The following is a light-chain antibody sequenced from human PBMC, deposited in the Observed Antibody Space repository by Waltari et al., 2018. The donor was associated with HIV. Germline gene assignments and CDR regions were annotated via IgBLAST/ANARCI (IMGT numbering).Light chain of an antibody. CDR1: SSDVGVYNY. Sequence: QSALTQPASVSGSPGQSITISCTGTSSDVGVYNYVSWYQQHPGKAPKLMIYDVNNRPSGVSNRFSGSKSGNTASLTISGLQAEDEADYYCSSNTISTRIFGGGTKLTVL. V-gene: IGLV2-14*03. CDR3: SSNTISTRI. CDR2: DVN. J-gene: IGLJ2*01.